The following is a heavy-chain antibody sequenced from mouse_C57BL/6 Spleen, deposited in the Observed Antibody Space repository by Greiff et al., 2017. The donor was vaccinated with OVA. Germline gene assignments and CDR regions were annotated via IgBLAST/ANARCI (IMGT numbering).Heavy chain of an antibody. CDR1: GFSLTSYG. D-gene: IGHD2-1*01. CDR2: IWSGGST. J-gene: IGHJ4*01. CDR3: ARESSLLYAMDY. V-gene: IGHV2-2*01. Sequence: VQLQQSGPGLVQPSQSLSITCTVSGFSLTSYGVHWVRQSPGKGLEWLGVIWSGGSTDYNAAFISRLSISKDNSKSQVFFKMNSLQADDTAIYYCARESSLLYAMDYWGQGTSVTVSS.